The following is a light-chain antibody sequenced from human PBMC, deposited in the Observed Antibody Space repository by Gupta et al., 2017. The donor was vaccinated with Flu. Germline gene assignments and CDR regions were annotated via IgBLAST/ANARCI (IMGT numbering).Light chain of an antibody. Sequence: SVTISCTGTSSDVGGYNYVSWYQQHPGKAPKLMIYEVSKRPSGVPDRFSGSKSGNTASLTVSGLQAEDEADYYCSSYAGSNTVVFGGGIKLTVL. CDR3: SSYAGSNTVV. J-gene: IGLJ2*01. CDR2: EVS. V-gene: IGLV2-8*01. CDR1: SSDVGGYNY.